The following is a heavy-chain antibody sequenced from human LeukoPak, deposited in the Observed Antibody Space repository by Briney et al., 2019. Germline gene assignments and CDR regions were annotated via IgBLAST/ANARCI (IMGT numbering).Heavy chain of an antibody. Sequence: PSETLSLTCTVSGGSISSYYWSWIRQPPGKGLEWIGYIYTSGSTNYNPSLKSRVTMSVDTSKNQFSLKLSSVTAADTAVYYCARERMYSSSWARGIDYWGQGTLVTVSS. J-gene: IGHJ4*02. CDR1: GGSISSYY. CDR2: IYTSGST. V-gene: IGHV4-4*08. CDR3: ARERMYSSSWARGIDY. D-gene: IGHD6-13*01.